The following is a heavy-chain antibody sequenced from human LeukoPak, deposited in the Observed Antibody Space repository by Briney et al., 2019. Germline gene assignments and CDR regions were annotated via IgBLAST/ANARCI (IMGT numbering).Heavy chain of an antibody. CDR1: GGSISSYY. Sequence: PSETLSLTCTVSGGSISSYYWSWIRQPPGKGLEWIGSLYDGVSTKYNPSLKSRLTFSVDTSNNQFSLQMTSVTATDTAFYYCARFSQGVFGWFDPWGQGTPVTVSS. CDR2: LYDGVST. V-gene: IGHV4-59*01. J-gene: IGHJ5*02. D-gene: IGHD3-10*01. CDR3: ARFSQGVFGWFDP.